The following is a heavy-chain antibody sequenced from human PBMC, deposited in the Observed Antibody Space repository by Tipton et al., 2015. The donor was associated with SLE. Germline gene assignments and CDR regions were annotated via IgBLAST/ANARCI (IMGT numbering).Heavy chain of an antibody. D-gene: IGHD3-10*01. V-gene: IGHV3-30*04. CDR1: GFTFSAYA. CDR3: ARDAEGEFDY. CDR2: IPYDGGTE. Sequence: SLRLSCEASGFTFSAYAMHWIRQTPGKGLEWVAVIPYDGGTEYYVDSVKGRFTISRDNAKNTLYLQMNSVRVEDTGIYYCARDAEGEFDYWGRGTLVTVSS. J-gene: IGHJ4*02.